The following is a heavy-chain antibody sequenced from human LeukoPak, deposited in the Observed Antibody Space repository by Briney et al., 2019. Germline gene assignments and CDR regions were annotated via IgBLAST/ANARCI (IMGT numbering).Heavy chain of an antibody. CDR2: MYNSGST. D-gene: IGHD4-17*01. CDR3: ARALYGDPRKRYFDL. Sequence: PSETLSLTCTVSGGSISSYYWIWIRQPPGKGLEWTGYMYNSGSTNYNPSLKSRVTISVDTSKNQFSLKLSSVTAADTAVYYCARALYGDPRKRYFDLWGSGALVTFSS. V-gene: IGHV4-59*01. J-gene: IGHJ2*01. CDR1: GGSISSYY.